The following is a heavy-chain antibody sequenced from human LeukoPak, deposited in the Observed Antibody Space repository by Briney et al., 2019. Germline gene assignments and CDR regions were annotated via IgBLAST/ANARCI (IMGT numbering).Heavy chain of an antibody. J-gene: IGHJ4*02. Sequence: PGGSLRLSCAASGFTFSSYAMSWVRQAPGKGLEWVSAISGSGGSTYYADSVKGRFTISRDNSKNTLYLQMNSLRAEDTAVYYCAKDPFRGYGGNPFDYWGQGTLVTVSS. CDR2: ISGSGGST. V-gene: IGHV3-23*01. D-gene: IGHD4-23*01. CDR1: GFTFSSYA. CDR3: AKDPFRGYGGNPFDY.